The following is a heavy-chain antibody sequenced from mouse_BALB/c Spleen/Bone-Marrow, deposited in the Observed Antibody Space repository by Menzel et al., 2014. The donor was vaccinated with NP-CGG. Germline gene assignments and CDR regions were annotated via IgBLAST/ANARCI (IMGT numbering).Heavy chain of an antibody. CDR3: ARAFIVINAMDY. CDR1: GFTFTDYY. Sequence: EVQLVESGGGLVQPGGSLRLSCATSGFTFTDYYMSWVRQPPGKALEWLGSIRNKENGYTTEYSASVKGRFTISRDNSQSILYLQMNTLRTEGSATYYCARAFIVINAMDYWGQGTSVTVSS. D-gene: IGHD1-1*01. CDR2: IRNKENGYTT. V-gene: IGHV7-3*02. J-gene: IGHJ4*01.